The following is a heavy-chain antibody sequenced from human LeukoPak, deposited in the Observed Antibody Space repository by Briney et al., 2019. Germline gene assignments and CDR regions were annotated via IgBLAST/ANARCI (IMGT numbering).Heavy chain of an antibody. Sequence: PSETLSLTCAVSGGSISSGGYSWSWIRQPPGKGLEWIGYIYYSGSTYYNPSLKSRVTISVDTSKNQFSLKLSSVTAADTAVYYCARTRGYGDYVFGYWGQGTLVTVSS. CDR2: IYYSGST. CDR1: GGSISSGGYS. CDR3: ARTRGYGDYVFGY. D-gene: IGHD4-17*01. J-gene: IGHJ4*02. V-gene: IGHV4-30-4*07.